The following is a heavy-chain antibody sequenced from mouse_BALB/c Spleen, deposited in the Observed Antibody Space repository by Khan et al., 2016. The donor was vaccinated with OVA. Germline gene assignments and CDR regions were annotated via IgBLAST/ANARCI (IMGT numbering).Heavy chain of an antibody. J-gene: IGHJ4*01. CDR1: GVSITSGF. Sequence: EVQLQESGPRLVKPSQTLSLTCSVTGVSITSGFWNWIRKFPGNKFEYMGYVTYSGNTYYNPSLKSRISITRDTSKSQYYLQLNSVTTEDTATYFCARSYGSWAMDYWGQGTSVTVSS. V-gene: IGHV3-8*02. CDR2: VTYSGNT. D-gene: IGHD1-1*01. CDR3: ARSYGSWAMDY.